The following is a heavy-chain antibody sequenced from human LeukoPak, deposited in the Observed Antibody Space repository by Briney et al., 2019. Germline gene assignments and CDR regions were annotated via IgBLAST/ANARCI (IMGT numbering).Heavy chain of an antibody. CDR1: GFTFSSYG. CDR2: ISYDGSNK. D-gene: IGHD4-11*01. J-gene: IGHJ4*02. V-gene: IGHV3-30*03. Sequence: GGSLRLSCAASGFTFSSYGMHWVRQAPGKGLEWVAVISYDGSNKYYADSVKGRFTISRDNSKNTLYLQMNSLRAEDTAVYYCARAHPGDYSDFQFDYWGQGTLVTVSS. CDR3: ARAHPGDYSDFQFDY.